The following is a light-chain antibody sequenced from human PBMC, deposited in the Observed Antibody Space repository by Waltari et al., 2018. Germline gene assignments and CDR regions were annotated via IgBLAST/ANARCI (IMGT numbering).Light chain of an antibody. V-gene: IGKV1-27*01. CDR1: QGISHY. CDR3: QKYNSAPLT. J-gene: IGKJ4*01. CDR2: AAS. Sequence: DIQMTPSPSSLHASVGDSVTITCRASQGISHYLAWYQQKPGKVPKLLIYAASTLQSGVPSRFSGSGSGTDFTLTISSLQPEDVATYYCQKYNSAPLTFGGGTKVEIK.